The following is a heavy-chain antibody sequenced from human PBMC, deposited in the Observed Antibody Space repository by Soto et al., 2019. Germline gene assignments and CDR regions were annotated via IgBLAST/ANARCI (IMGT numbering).Heavy chain of an antibody. CDR2: IHYSGST. J-gene: IGHJ4*02. D-gene: IGHD6-13*01. CDR3: VRGKGNDDSSSWYY. Sequence: PSETLSLTCSVSDGSMNSGGYYWSWIRQLPGKGLEWIGVIHYSGSTHYSPSLKSRVSISIETSKNHFSLKLSSVTAADTAVYYCVRGKGNDDSSSWYYWGQGTPGTVS. CDR1: DGSMNSGGYY. V-gene: IGHV4-31*03.